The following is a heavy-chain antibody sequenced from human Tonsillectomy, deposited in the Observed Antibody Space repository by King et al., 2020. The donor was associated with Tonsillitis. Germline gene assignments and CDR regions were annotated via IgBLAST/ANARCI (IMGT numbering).Heavy chain of an antibody. CDR2: VSSNSRYI. J-gene: IGHJ3*01. V-gene: IGHV3-21*01. D-gene: IGHD3-10*01. Sequence: VQLVESGGGLVKPGGSLRLSCATSGFTVSNYDMSWVRQAPGKGLEWVSSVSSNSRYIQYADSVGGRFTISRDNAKKSLLRQMNSLRAEDTAVYYCAKDKGADFYDNNRGAFDVWGQGTTVTVFS. CDR3: AKDKGADFYDNNRGAFDV. CDR1: GFTVSNYD.